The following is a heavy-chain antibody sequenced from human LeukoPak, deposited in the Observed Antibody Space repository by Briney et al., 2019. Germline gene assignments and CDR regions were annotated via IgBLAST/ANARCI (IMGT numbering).Heavy chain of an antibody. Sequence: SETLSLTCTVSGGSISSSSYYWGWIRQPPGKGLEWIGSIYYSGSTYYNPSLKSRVTISVDTSKNQFSLKLSSVTAADTAVYYCARDRFTAAGTGFDYWGQGTLVTVSS. CDR2: IYYSGST. CDR1: GGSISSSSYY. J-gene: IGHJ4*02. D-gene: IGHD6-13*01. V-gene: IGHV4-39*07. CDR3: ARDRFTAAGTGFDY.